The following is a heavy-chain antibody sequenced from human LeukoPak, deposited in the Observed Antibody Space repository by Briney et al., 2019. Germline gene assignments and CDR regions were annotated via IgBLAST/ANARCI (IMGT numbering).Heavy chain of an antibody. J-gene: IGHJ4*02. V-gene: IGHV4-34*01. CDR1: GGSFSGYY. D-gene: IGHD6-6*01. CDR3: ARHFAYSSSSYFDY. Sequence: SETLSLTCAVYGGSFSGYYCSWIRQPPGKGLEWIGEINHSGSTNYNPSLKSRVTMFEDKSKNQFSLRLYSVTVADTAVYYCARHFAYSSSSYFDYWGQGSLVTVSS. CDR2: INHSGST.